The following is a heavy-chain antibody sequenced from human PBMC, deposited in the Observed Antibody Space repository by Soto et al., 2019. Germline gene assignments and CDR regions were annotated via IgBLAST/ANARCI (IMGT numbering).Heavy chain of an antibody. Sequence: PVGSLRLSCAASGFTFNNAWMSCVRHSPGKWLEWVGLIKSKTDGGTTDYAAPVKGRVSISRDDSKDTLYLQMNSLKTEDTAVYYCTTVDSISGVVNKMYTVWGQGATVIVSS. CDR3: TTVDSISGVVNKMYTV. V-gene: IGHV3-15*01. J-gene: IGHJ3*01. CDR2: IKSKTDGGTT. D-gene: IGHD3-3*01. CDR1: GFTFNNAW.